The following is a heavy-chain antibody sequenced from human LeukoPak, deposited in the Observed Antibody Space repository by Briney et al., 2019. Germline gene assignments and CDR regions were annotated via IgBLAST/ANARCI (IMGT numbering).Heavy chain of an antibody. D-gene: IGHD6-13*01. V-gene: IGHV3-23*01. CDR2: ISGSGDSS. CDR1: GFTFSNYA. CDR3: AKEWDSSSWCLDY. Sequence: PGGSLRLSCAASGFTFSNYAMSWVRQAPGKGLEWVSAISGSGDSSYYAASVKGRFTISRDNSKNTLYLQMNSLRAEDTAVYYCAKEWDSSSWCLDYWGQGTLVTVSS. J-gene: IGHJ4*02.